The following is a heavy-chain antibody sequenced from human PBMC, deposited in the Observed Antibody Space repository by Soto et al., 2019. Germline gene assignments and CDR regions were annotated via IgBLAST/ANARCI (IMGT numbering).Heavy chain of an antibody. V-gene: IGHV4-30-4*01. J-gene: IGHJ6*02. CDR1: GGSISSGDYY. D-gene: IGHD5-18*01. CDR2: IYYSGST. CDR3: ARRDTAMATGYYYYGMDV. Sequence: QVQLQESGPGLVKPSQTLSLTCTVSGGSISSGDYYWSWIRQPPGKGLEWIGYIYYSGSTYYNPSLKSRVTISVDTSKNQSSLKLSSVTAADTAVYYCARRDTAMATGYYYYGMDVWGQGTTVTVSS.